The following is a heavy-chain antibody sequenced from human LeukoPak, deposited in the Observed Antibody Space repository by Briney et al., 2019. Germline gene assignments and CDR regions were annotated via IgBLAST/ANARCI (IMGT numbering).Heavy chain of an antibody. D-gene: IGHD4-17*01. CDR2: ISSSSTI. V-gene: IGHV3-48*04. J-gene: IGHJ4*02. CDR1: GFTFSANS. Sequence: QSGGSLRLSCVGSGFTFSANSMNWVRQAPGKGLEWVSYISSSSTIYYADSVKGRFTISRDNAKNSLYLQMNSLRAEDTAVYHCITVTYDFDNWGQGTLVTVSS. CDR3: ITVTYDFDN.